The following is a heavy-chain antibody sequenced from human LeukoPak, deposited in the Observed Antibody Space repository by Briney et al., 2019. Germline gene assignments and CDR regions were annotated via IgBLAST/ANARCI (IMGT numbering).Heavy chain of an antibody. D-gene: IGHD3-10*01. CDR3: ASDRIWFGESTNEY. CDR2: IYYSGVS. CDR1: GDSMSGYY. J-gene: IGHJ4*02. V-gene: IGHV4-59*05. Sequence: PSETLSLTCSVSGDSMSGYYWSWIRQSPGKGLEWIGSIYYSGVSYYNTSLKSRVTISVDTSKNQFSLNLNSVTAADTAFYYCASDRIWFGESTNEYWGQGTLVTVSS.